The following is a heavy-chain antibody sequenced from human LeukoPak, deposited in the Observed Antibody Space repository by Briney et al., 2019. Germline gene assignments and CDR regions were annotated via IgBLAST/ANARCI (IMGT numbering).Heavy chain of an antibody. Sequence: GGSLRLSCAASGFSFCSFEMNWVRQAPGKGLEWVSYISSSGSTIDYADSVKGRFTISRDNAKNSLYLQMNSLRAEDTAVYYCARDLQSVAATSGRRIMSTDDAFDIWGQGTMVTVSS. CDR1: GFSFCSFE. CDR2: ISSSGSTI. V-gene: IGHV3-48*03. CDR3: ARDLQSVAATSGRRIMSTDDAFDI. D-gene: IGHD2-15*01. J-gene: IGHJ3*02.